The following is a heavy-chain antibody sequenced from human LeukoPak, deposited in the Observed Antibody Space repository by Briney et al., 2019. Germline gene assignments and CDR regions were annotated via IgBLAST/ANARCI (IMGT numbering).Heavy chain of an antibody. J-gene: IGHJ4*02. V-gene: IGHV3-23*01. CDR3: AKDRKYCSSTSCPYYSDY. CDR1: GFTFSSYA. Sequence: GGSLRLSCAASGFTFSSYAMSWVRQAPGKGLEWVSVISGSGGSTYYADSVKGRFTISRDNSKNTLYLQMNSLRAEDTAVYYCAKDRKYCSSTSCPYYSDYWGQGTLVTVSS. CDR2: ISGSGGST. D-gene: IGHD2-2*01.